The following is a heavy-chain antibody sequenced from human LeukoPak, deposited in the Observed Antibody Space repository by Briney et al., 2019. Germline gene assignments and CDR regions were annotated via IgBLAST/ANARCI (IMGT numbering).Heavy chain of an antibody. CDR3: ARAFRDDFWTALN. CDR1: GFTFSSCW. CDR2: IKHDGSEK. V-gene: IGHV3-7*04. J-gene: IGHJ4*02. Sequence: GGSLRLSCSASGFTFSSCWMSWVRQAPGKGLEWVANIKHDGSEKYYVGSVKGRFTISRDNAKNSLYLQMNNLRAEDTAVYYCARAFRDDFWTALNWGLGTLVTVSS. D-gene: IGHD3/OR15-3a*01.